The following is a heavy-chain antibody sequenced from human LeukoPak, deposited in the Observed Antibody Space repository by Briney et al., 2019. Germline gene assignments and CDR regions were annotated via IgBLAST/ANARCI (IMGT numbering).Heavy chain of an antibody. V-gene: IGHV4-39*07. CDR2: INYSGTT. Sequence: SETLSLTCTVSGDSISSRTYYRGWVRQPPGKGLGWIGSINYSGTTYYNPSLKSRVTVSVDTSKNQFSLTLSSVTAADTAVYYCARVNIAVVPSTMFDYWGQGILVTVSS. D-gene: IGHD2-2*01. CDR3: ARVNIAVVPSTMFDY. CDR1: GDSISSRTYY. J-gene: IGHJ4*02.